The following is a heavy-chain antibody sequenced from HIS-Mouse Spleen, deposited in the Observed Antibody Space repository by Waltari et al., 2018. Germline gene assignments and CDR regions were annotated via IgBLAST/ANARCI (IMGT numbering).Heavy chain of an antibody. D-gene: IGHD1-7*01. CDR3: ARAISGTTFYFDY. CDR2: IYYSGIT. J-gene: IGHJ4*02. Sequence: QVQLQESGPGLVKPSETLSLTCTVSGGSISSYYWSWLRQRPRKGLEWFGYIYYSGITNNDPALRSRGTRSVDTSKDQGSLKLSSVTAADTAVYYCARAISGTTFYFDYWGQGTLVTVSS. V-gene: IGHV4-59*01. CDR1: GGSISSYY.